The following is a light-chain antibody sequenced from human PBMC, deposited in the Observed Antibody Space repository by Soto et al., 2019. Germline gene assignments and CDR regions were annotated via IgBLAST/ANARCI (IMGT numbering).Light chain of an antibody. V-gene: IGKV3-20*01. J-gene: IGKJ1*01. CDR2: GAS. Sequence: EIVLTQSPGTLSLSPGERATLSCRASQSVSSSYLAWYQQKPGQAPRLLIYGASSSATGIPDRFSGSGSGTDCTLNISRLEPEDFAVYSCQQYGSSPPAWTFGQGTKVEIK. CDR1: QSVSSSY. CDR3: QQYGSSPPAWT.